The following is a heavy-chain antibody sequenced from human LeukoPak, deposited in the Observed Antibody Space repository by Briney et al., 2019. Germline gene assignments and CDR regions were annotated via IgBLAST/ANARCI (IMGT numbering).Heavy chain of an antibody. V-gene: IGHV3-21*01. Sequence: GGSLRLSCAASGFTFSSYSMNWVRQAPGKGLEWVSSISSSSSYIYYADSVKGRFTISRDNAKHSLYLQMNSLRAEDTAVYYCARDSARGGYSGYDLDYWGQGTLVTVSS. CDR2: ISSSSSYI. J-gene: IGHJ4*02. CDR3: ARDSARGGYSGYDLDY. CDR1: GFTFSSYS. D-gene: IGHD5-12*01.